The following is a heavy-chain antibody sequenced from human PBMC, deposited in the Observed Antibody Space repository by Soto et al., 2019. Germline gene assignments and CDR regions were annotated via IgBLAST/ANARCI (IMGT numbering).Heavy chain of an antibody. CDR1: GVSLTSGTYY. CDR3: ASTEDFFDY. Sequence: SETLSLTCSVSGVSLTSGTYYWSWIRQHPGKGLEWIGYIFYSGSTDYSPSLKSRVNISVDTSKNQFSLKLSSVTAADTAVYYCASTEDFFDYWGQGTLVTVSS. J-gene: IGHJ4*02. CDR2: IFYSGST. V-gene: IGHV4-31*03.